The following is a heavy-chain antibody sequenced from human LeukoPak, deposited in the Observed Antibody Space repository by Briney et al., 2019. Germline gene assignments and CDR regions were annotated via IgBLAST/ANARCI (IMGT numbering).Heavy chain of an antibody. V-gene: IGHV4-61*08. CDR3: ARDNYDSSGYYPRYWYFDL. D-gene: IGHD3-22*01. J-gene: IGHJ2*01. CDR2: IYYSGST. Sequence: SETLSLTCTVSGGSISSGGYYWSWIRQPPGKGLEWIGYIYYSGSTNYNPSLKSRVTISVDTSKNQFSLKLSSVTAADTAVYYCARDNYDSSGYYPRYWYFDLWGRGTLVTVSS. CDR1: GGSISSGGYY.